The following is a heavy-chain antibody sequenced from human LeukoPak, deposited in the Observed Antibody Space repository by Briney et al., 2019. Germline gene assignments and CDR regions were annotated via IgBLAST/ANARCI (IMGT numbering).Heavy chain of an antibody. V-gene: IGHV1-3*01. CDR3: ARAHAWYGSRDY. J-gene: IGHJ4*02. D-gene: IGHD6-13*01. Sequence: ASVKVSCKASGYTFTSYAMHWVRQAPGQRLEWMGWINAGNGNTKYSQKFQGRVTITRDTSASTAYMEPSSLRSEDTAVYYCARAHAWYGSRDYWGQGSLVTVSS. CDR1: GYTFTSYA. CDR2: INAGNGNT.